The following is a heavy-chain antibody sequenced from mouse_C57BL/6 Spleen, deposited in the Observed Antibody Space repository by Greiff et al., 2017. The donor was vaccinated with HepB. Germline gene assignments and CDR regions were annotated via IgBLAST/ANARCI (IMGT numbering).Heavy chain of an antibody. J-gene: IGHJ4*01. V-gene: IGHV1-39*01. CDR3: AIGGYGSSFYYAMDY. CDR1: GYSFTDYN. CDR2: INPNYGTT. D-gene: IGHD1-1*01. Sequence: EVQLQQSGPELVKPGASVKISCKASGYSFTDYNMNWVKQSNGKSLEWIGVINPNYGTTSYNQKFKGKATLTVDQSSSTAYMQLNSLTSEDSAVYYCAIGGYGSSFYYAMDYWGQGTSVTVSS.